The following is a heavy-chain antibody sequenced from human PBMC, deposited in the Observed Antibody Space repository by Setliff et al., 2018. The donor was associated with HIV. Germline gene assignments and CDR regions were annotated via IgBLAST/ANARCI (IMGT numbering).Heavy chain of an antibody. CDR3: ARANSWYLNAFDV. J-gene: IGHJ3*01. CDR2: ISYSGST. V-gene: IGHV4-39*01. CDR1: GGSFISSSYY. Sequence: SETLSLTCTVSGGSFISSSYYWGWIRQPPGKGLEWIGSISYSGSTYYNPSLKSRLTISVDTSKNQFSLKLSSVTAADTAVYYCARANSWYLNAFDVWGQGTMGT. D-gene: IGHD2-8*02.